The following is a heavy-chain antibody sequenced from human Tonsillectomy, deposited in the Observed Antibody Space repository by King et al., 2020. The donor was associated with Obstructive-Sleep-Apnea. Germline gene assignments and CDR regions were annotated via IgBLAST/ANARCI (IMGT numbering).Heavy chain of an antibody. J-gene: IGHJ4*02. D-gene: IGHD3-22*01. CDR2: ISWNSGNI. CDR1: GFTFDDYA. CDR3: AKGSYDTNGYYFDY. V-gene: IGHV3-9*01. Sequence: GQLVQSGGGLVQPGRSLRLSCAASGFTFDDYAMHWVRQAPGKGLEWVSGISWNSGNIGYADSVKGRFTISRDNAKNSLYLQMNSLRAEDTAFYYCAKGSYDTNGYYFDYWGQGTLVTVSS.